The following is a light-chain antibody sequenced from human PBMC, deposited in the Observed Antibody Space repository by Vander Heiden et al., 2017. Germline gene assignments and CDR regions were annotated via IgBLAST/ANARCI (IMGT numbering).Light chain of an antibody. CDR3: QQSYSTPRT. V-gene: IGKV1-39*01. CDR1: QSISSY. Sequence: DIHMTPPPSSLSASVGDRVTITCRASQSISSYLNWYQQKPGKAPKLLIYAASSLQSGVPSRFSGSGSGTDFTLTISSLQPEDFATYYCQQSYSTPRTFGQGTKVEIK. CDR2: AAS. J-gene: IGKJ1*01.